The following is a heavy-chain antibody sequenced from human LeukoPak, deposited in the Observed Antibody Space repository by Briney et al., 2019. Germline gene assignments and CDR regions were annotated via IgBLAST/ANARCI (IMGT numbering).Heavy chain of an antibody. CDR1: GFTFSSYS. Sequence: GGSLRLSCAASGFTFSSYSMNWVRQAPGKGLEWVSYISSSSTIYYADSVKGRFTISRDNAKNSLYLQMNSLRAEDTAVYYCARQAETGTTDYWGQGTLVTVSS. CDR3: ARQAETGTTDY. CDR2: ISSSSTI. V-gene: IGHV3-48*01. D-gene: IGHD1-7*01. J-gene: IGHJ4*02.